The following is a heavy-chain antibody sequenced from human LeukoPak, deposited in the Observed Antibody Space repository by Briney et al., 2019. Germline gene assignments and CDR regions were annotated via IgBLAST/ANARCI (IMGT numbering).Heavy chain of an antibody. CDR1: GFTFSSYG. D-gene: IGHD3-22*01. Sequence: GGSLRLSCAASGFTFSSYGMHWVRQAPGKGLEWVAVISYDGSNKYYADSVKGRFTISRDNSKNTLYLQMNSLRAEDTAVYYCAKGGHYYDSSGYSFDYWGQGTLVTVSS. CDR3: AKGGHYYDSSGYSFDY. V-gene: IGHV3-30*18. J-gene: IGHJ4*02. CDR2: ISYDGSNK.